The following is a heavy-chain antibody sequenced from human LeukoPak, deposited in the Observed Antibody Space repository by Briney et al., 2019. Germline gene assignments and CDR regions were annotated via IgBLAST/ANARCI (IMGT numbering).Heavy chain of an antibody. CDR3: ARGKEWLLFPYFDY. Sequence: PSETLSLTCAVSGGSISSGGYSWSWIRQPPGKGLEWIGYIYHSGSTYYNPSLKSRVTISVDRSKNQFSLKLSSVTAADTAVYYCARGKEWLLFPYFDYWGQGTLVTVSS. CDR2: IYHSGST. V-gene: IGHV4-30-2*01. J-gene: IGHJ4*02. D-gene: IGHD3-3*01. CDR1: GGSISSGGYS.